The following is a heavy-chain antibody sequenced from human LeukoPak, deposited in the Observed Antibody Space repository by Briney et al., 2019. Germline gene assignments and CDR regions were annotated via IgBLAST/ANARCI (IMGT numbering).Heavy chain of an antibody. CDR3: ARDYYDSSRPYFDY. CDR2: ISSSSSYI. J-gene: IGHJ4*02. Sequence: KSGGSLRLSCAASGFTFSSYSMNWVRQAPGKGLEWVSSISSSSSYIYYADSVKGRFTISRDNAKNSLYLQVNSLRAEDTAVYYCARDYYDSSRPYFDYWGQGTLVTVSS. D-gene: IGHD3-22*01. CDR1: GFTFSSYS. V-gene: IGHV3-21*01.